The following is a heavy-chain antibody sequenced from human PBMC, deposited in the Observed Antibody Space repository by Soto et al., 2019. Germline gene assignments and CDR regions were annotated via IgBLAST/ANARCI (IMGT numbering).Heavy chain of an antibody. CDR3: VREDILGVRSFDY. J-gene: IGHJ4*02. CDR2: ISSGSKTI. CDR1: GFTFSGYS. V-gene: IGHV3-48*02. Sequence: PGGSLRLSCAASGFTFSGYSVNWVRQAPGKGLEWVSYISSGSKTIYYADSVKGRFIVSRDNAQNSQYLQMNSLRDEDTAVYYCVREDILGVRSFDYWGQGNLVTVSS. D-gene: IGHD3-9*01.